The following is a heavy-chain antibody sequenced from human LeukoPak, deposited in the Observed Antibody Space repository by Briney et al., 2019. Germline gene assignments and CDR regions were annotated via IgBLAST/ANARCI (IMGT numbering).Heavy chain of an antibody. CDR1: GFTFSSYG. J-gene: IGHJ4*02. CDR3: ARDCGSTSCYDTPDFDY. D-gene: IGHD2-2*01. CDR2: IRYDGSNK. Sequence: GGSLRLSCAASGFTFSSYGMHWVRQAPGKGLEWVAFIRYDGSNKYYADSVKGRFTVSRDNSKNTLYLQMNSLRAEDAAVYYCARDCGSTSCYDTPDFDYWGQGTLVTVSS. V-gene: IGHV3-30*02.